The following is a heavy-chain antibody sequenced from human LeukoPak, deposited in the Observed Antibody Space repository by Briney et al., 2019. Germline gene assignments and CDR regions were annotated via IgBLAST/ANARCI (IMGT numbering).Heavy chain of an antibody. CDR2: ISSSSSYI. D-gene: IGHD3-22*01. V-gene: IGHV3-21*01. CDR3: AAVRNYYDSSGRCCHKYFQH. CDR1: GFTFSSYS. Sequence: MSGGSLRLSCAASGFTFSSYSMNWVRQAPGKGLEWVSSISSSSSYIYYADSVKGRLTISRDNAKNSLYLQMNSLRAEDTAVYYCAAVRNYYDSSGRCCHKYFQHWGQGTLVTVSS. J-gene: IGHJ1*01.